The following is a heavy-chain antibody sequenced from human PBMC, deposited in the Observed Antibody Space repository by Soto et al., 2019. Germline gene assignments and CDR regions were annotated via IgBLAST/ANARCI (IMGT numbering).Heavy chain of an antibody. CDR2: ISSSSSYI. J-gene: IGHJ4*02. Sequence: GGSLRLSCAASGFTFSSYSMNWVRQAPGKGLEWVSSISSSSSYIYYADSVKGRFTISRDNAKNSLYLQMNSLRAEDTAVYYCAPTADIVVVPAGYWGQGTLVTVSS. CDR3: APTADIVVVPAGY. CDR1: GFTFSSYS. D-gene: IGHD2-2*01. V-gene: IGHV3-21*01.